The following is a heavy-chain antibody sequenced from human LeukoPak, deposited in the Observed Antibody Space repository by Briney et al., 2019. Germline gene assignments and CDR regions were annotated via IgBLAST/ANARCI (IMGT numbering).Heavy chain of an antibody. CDR2: IKQDGSEK. CDR3: ARGSLSAYDI. CDR1: GFTFSNYW. D-gene: IGHD2/OR15-2a*01. J-gene: IGHJ3*02. V-gene: IGHV3-7*04. Sequence: GGSLRLSCAASGFTFSNYWMNWIRQAPGEGLEWVANIKQDGSEKYYVDSVKGRFAISRDNAANSLFLQMNSLRAEDTAVYYCARGSLSAYDIWGQGTMVTVSS.